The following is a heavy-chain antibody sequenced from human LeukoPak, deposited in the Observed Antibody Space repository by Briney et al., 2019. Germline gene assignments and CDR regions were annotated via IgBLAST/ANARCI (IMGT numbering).Heavy chain of an antibody. CDR1: GFTFSSYA. V-gene: IGHV3-23*01. Sequence: GGSLRLSCAASGFTFSSYAMSWVRQAPGKGLEWVSAISGSGGSTYYADSVKGRFTISRDNSKNTLYLQMNSLRAEDTAVYYCAKDGIAVVTAIPDWFDPWGQGTLVTVSS. J-gene: IGHJ5*02. D-gene: IGHD2-21*02. CDR3: AKDGIAVVTAIPDWFDP. CDR2: ISGSGGST.